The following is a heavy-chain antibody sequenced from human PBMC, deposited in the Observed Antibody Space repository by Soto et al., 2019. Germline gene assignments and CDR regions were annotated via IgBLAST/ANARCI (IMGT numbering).Heavy chain of an antibody. CDR2: ISYDGSNK. CDR1: GFTFGSYA. Sequence: GGSLRLSCAASGFTFGSYAMHWVRQAPGKGLEWVAVISYDGSNKYYADSVKGRFTISRDNSKNTLYLQMNSLRAEDTAVYYCARGAVVVVAATRGENFDYWGQGTLVTVSS. J-gene: IGHJ4*02. D-gene: IGHD2-15*01. V-gene: IGHV3-30-3*01. CDR3: ARGAVVVVAATRGENFDY.